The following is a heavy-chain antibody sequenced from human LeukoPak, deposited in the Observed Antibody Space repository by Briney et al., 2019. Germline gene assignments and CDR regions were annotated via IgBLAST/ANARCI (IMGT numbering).Heavy chain of an antibody. CDR3: ARLKLEYYYDSSGGWFDY. D-gene: IGHD3-22*01. Sequence: PSETLSLTCTVSGGSISSGNYYWSWIRQPPGKGLEWIGYIYYSGSTNYNPSLKSRVTISVDTSKNQFSLKLSSVTAADTAVYYCARLKLEYYYDSSGGWFDYWGQGTLVTVSS. J-gene: IGHJ4*02. CDR2: IYYSGST. CDR1: GGSISSGNYY. V-gene: IGHV4-61*01.